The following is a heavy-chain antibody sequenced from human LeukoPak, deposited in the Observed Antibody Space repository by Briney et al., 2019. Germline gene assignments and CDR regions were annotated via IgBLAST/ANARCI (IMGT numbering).Heavy chain of an antibody. V-gene: IGHV1-2*06. J-gene: IGHJ4*02. CDR1: GYTFTSYG. CDR3: ARDSIDPRD. Sequence: GASVKVSCKASGYTFTSYGISWVRRAPGQGLEWMGRINPNSGGTNYAQKFQGGVTMTRETSISTAYMELSRLRSDDTAVYYCARDSIDPRDWGQGTLVTVSS. CDR2: INPNSGGT. D-gene: IGHD2/OR15-2a*01.